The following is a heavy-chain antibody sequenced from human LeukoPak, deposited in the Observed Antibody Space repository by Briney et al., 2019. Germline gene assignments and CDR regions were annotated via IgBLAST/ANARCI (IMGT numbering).Heavy chain of an antibody. Sequence: ASVRVSCKASGGTFSSYAISWVRQAPGQGLEWMGWINPNSGGTNYAQKFQGRVTMTRDTSISTAYMELSRLRSDDTAVYYCARGSVGATGLDWFDPWGQGTLVTVSS. J-gene: IGHJ5*02. D-gene: IGHD1-26*01. V-gene: IGHV1-2*02. CDR2: INPNSGGT. CDR3: ARGSVGATGLDWFDP. CDR1: GGTFSSYA.